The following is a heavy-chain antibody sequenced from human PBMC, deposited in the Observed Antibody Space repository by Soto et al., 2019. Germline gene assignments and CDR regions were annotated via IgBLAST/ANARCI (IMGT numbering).Heavy chain of an antibody. Sequence: QEQLVQSGAEVKKPGAPVKVSCKASGYTFSNYNINWVQQASGQGLEWLGWMNPDSGNTGYAEKFQGRVTMTRNSSISTAYMELSGLRSEDTAVYYCAREAASDPSFYYHYMDVWGKGTTVTVSS. CDR2: MNPDSGNT. CDR3: AREAASDPSFYYHYMDV. D-gene: IGHD3-10*01. CDR1: GYTFSNYN. J-gene: IGHJ6*03. V-gene: IGHV1-8*01.